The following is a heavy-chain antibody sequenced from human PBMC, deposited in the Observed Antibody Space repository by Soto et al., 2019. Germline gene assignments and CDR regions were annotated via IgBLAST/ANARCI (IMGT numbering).Heavy chain of an antibody. Sequence: PSETLSLTCTVSGGSISSYYWSWIRQPPGKGLEWIGYIYYSGSTNYNPSLKSRVTISVDTSKNQFSLKLSSVTAADTAVYYCARGGDYYGSGSYNWFDPWGQGTLVTVSS. CDR3: ARGGDYYGSGSYNWFDP. J-gene: IGHJ5*02. CDR2: IYYSGST. V-gene: IGHV4-59*01. CDR1: GGSISSYY. D-gene: IGHD3-10*01.